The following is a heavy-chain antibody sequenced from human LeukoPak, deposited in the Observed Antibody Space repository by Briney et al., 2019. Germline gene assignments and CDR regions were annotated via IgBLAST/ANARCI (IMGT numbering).Heavy chain of an antibody. CDR2: ISFHNGNT. CDR1: VNTLPNNV. D-gene: IGHD3-16*01. V-gene: IGHV1-18*01. Sequence: ASVKVSCKASVNTLPNNVITWVQQPPGQGLEWMEWISFHNGNTNYAQKVQGRVTMTTDRSTNTAYMELRSLRSDDTAVYYCARADVSGSYFHLDYWGQGTLVTVSS. CDR3: ARADVSGSYFHLDY. J-gene: IGHJ4*02.